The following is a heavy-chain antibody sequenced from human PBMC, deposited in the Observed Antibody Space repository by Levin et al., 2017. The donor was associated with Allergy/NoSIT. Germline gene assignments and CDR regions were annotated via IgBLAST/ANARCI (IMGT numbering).Heavy chain of an antibody. D-gene: IGHD6-19*01. J-gene: IGHJ4*02. V-gene: IGHV3-23*01. Sequence: GESLKISCSASGFTLSNFGMSWVRQAPGKGLEWVSTLGVSGADTYYADSVNGRFIISRDTSKNTLYLQMNSLRAEDSATYYCAKPSSGWDGEIVYWGQGTLVTVSS. CDR1: GFTLSNFG. CDR3: AKPSSGWDGEIVY. CDR2: LGVSGADT.